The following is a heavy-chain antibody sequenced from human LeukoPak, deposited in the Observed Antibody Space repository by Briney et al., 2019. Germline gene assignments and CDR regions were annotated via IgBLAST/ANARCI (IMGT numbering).Heavy chain of an antibody. D-gene: IGHD4-17*01. Sequence: SETLPLTCAVSGGSISSGGYSWRRIRQPPGKGLEWIGYIYHSGSTYYNPSLKSRVAISVDRSKNQFSLKLSSVTAADTAVYYCARGSARYAFDIWGQGTMVTVSS. CDR2: IYHSGST. CDR1: GGSISSGGYS. V-gene: IGHV4-30-2*01. J-gene: IGHJ3*02. CDR3: ARGSARYAFDI.